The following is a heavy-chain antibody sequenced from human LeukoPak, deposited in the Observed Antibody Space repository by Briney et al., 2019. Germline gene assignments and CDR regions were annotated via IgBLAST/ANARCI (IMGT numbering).Heavy chain of an antibody. Sequence: GGSLRLSCTASGFNFNIFSMNWVRQTPGKGLEWVSSIANTASPTYYADSVKGRFTISRDNAKNTLYLQMNSLRDEDTAVYYCARRVDATRWFDPWGQGTLVTVSS. CDR1: GFNFNIFS. D-gene: IGHD2-15*01. V-gene: IGHV3-21*01. J-gene: IGHJ5*02. CDR3: ARRVDATRWFDP. CDR2: IANTASPT.